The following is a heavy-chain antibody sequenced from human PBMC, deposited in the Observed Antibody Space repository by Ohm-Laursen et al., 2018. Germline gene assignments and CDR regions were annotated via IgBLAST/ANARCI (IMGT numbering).Heavy chain of an antibody. CDR3: ARDPVRGLTDY. Sequence: SLRLSCAASGFTFSSYEMSWVRQAPGKGLEWVSYISSSGSTIHYADSVKGRFTISRDNAKNSLYLQMNSLRAEDTAVYHCARDPVRGLTDYWGQGTLVTVSS. V-gene: IGHV3-48*03. J-gene: IGHJ4*02. D-gene: IGHD3-16*01. CDR2: ISSSGSTI. CDR1: GFTFSSYE.